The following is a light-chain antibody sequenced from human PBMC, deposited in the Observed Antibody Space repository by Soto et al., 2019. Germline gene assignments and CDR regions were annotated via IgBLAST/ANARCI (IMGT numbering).Light chain of an antibody. V-gene: IGLV2-14*01. Sequence: QSVLTQPASVSGSPGQSITISCTGSSSDVGAYHFVSWYQHHPGKAPKLILYEVTARPSGVSSRFSGSKSGSTASLTISGLQADDEANYSCSSYTSSNTPYVXGTGTKVTVL. J-gene: IGLJ1*01. CDR1: SSDVGAYHF. CDR2: EVT. CDR3: SSYTSSNTPYV.